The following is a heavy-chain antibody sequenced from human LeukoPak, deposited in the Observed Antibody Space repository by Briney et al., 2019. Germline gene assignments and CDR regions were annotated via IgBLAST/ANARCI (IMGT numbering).Heavy chain of an antibody. D-gene: IGHD2-2*01. CDR2: ISSSGSTI. CDR3: ARDLCSSTSCYAGADY. CDR1: GFTFSSYG. Sequence: PGGSLRLSCAASGFTFSSYGMHWVRQAPGKGLEWVSYISSSGSTIYYADSVKGRFTISRDNAKNSLYLQMNSLRAEDTAVYYCARDLCSSTSCYAGADYWGQGTLVTVSS. V-gene: IGHV3-48*04. J-gene: IGHJ4*02.